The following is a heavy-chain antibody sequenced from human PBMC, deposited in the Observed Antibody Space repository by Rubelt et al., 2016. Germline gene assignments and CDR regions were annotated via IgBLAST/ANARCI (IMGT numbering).Heavy chain of an antibody. CDR3: AHSSGWWAFDY. J-gene: IGHJ4*02. CDR2: ISPIDGDT. CDR1: GYTFTGSLH. D-gene: IGHD6-19*01. Sequence: QVQLVQSGAAVKKPGASVKISCKAPGYTFTGSLHFHWVRQVPGQGLEYMGRISPIDGDTAYAQKFPGRVAVTADTSMGTVYLEVNSLRSDDTAMYYCAHSSGWWAFDYWGQGTLVSVSS. V-gene: IGHV1-46*01.